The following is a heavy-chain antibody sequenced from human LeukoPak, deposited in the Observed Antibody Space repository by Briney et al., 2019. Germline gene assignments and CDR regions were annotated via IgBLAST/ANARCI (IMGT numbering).Heavy chain of an antibody. J-gene: IGHJ4*02. D-gene: IGHD6-13*01. CDR3: ARDSRSTFDY. CDR1: GFTFSSYS. V-gene: IGHV3-48*01. Sequence: PGGSLRLSCAASGFTFSSYSMNWVRQAPGKGLEWVSYISSSSSTIYYADSVRGRFTFSRDNAKNSLYLQMNSLRAEETAVYYCARDSRSTFDYWGQGTLVTVSS. CDR2: ISSSSSTI.